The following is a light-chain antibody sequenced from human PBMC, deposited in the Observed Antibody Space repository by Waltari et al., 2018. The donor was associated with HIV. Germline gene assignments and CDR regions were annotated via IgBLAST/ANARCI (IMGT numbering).Light chain of an antibody. CDR2: GAS. Sequence: EIVLTQSPATLSVSPGERATLSCRARQSASSNLAWYQQKPGQAPRLLIYGASTRATGIPARFSGSGSGTEFTLTISSLKSEDFAVYYCQQYNNWPPLFTFGPGTKVDIK. CDR1: QSASSN. V-gene: IGKV3-15*01. CDR3: QQYNNWPPLFT. J-gene: IGKJ3*01.